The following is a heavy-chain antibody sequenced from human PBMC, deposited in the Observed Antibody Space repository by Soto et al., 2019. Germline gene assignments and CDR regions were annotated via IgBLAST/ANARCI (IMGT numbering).Heavy chain of an antibody. J-gene: IGHJ4*01. CDR1: GFTVSSNY. CDR3: ARDTSIAARQGGCDY. V-gene: IGHV3-53*01. D-gene: IGHD6-6*01. CDR2: IYSGGST. Sequence: GGSLRLSCAASGFTVSSNYMSWVRQAPGKGLEWVSVIYSGGSTYYTDSVKGRFTISRDNSKNTLYLQMNSLIAEDTAVYYCARDTSIAARQGGCDYWGHGTLVTVSS.